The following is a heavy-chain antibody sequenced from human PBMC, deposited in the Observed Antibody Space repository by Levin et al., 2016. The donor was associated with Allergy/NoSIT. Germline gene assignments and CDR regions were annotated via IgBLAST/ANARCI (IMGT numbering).Heavy chain of an antibody. D-gene: IGHD1-26*01. Sequence: SETLSLTCTVSGGSFSSSSYYWGWIRQPPGKGLEWIVSIYYSGNTYYNLSLKSRVTVSVDRSKNQFSLKVRSVTAADTAVYYCASSSGTYQDAFDIWGQGAMVTVSS. CDR2: IYYSGNT. CDR3: ASSSGTYQDAFDI. V-gene: IGHV4-39*01. J-gene: IGHJ3*02. CDR1: GGSFSSSSYY.